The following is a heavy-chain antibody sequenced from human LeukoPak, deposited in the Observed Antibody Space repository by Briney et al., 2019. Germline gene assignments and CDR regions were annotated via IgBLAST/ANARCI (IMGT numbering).Heavy chain of an antibody. CDR3: APDAYYYDSSGYYQGWFDP. J-gene: IGHJ5*02. V-gene: IGHV3-21*01. Sequence: GGSLRLSCAASGFTFSSYSMNWVRQAPEKGLEWVSSISSSSSYIYYADSVKGRFTISRDNAKNSLCLQMNSLRAEDTAVYYCAPDAYYYDSSGYYQGWFDPWGQGTLVTVSS. CDR2: ISSSSSYI. D-gene: IGHD3-22*01. CDR1: GFTFSSYS.